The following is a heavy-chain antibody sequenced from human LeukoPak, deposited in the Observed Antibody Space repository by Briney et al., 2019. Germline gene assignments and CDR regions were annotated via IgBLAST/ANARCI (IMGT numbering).Heavy chain of an antibody. D-gene: IGHD1-26*01. CDR2: ISGRRDST. Sequence: GGSLRLSCAASGFTFSSYGMSWVRQAPGKGLEWVSTISGRRDSTSYADSVKGRFTISRDNSKNTLYLQMNSLRAEDTAVYYCAKDQVGAILWFDNWGQGTLVTVSS. V-gene: IGHV3-23*01. CDR3: AKDQVGAILWFDN. CDR1: GFTFSSYG. J-gene: IGHJ4*02.